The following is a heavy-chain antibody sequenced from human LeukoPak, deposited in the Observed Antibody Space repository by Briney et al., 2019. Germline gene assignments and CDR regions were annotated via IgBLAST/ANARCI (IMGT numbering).Heavy chain of an antibody. Sequence: GGSLRLSCVASGLTFSSYWMSWVRQAPGRGLEWVANIKQDGSDKYYVDSVKGQFTISRDNAKKSLYLQMDSLRAEDTAVYYCATGQQLGYWGQGTLVTVSS. CDR2: IKQDGSDK. J-gene: IGHJ4*02. CDR1: GLTFSSYW. D-gene: IGHD6-13*01. V-gene: IGHV3-7*01. CDR3: ATGQQLGY.